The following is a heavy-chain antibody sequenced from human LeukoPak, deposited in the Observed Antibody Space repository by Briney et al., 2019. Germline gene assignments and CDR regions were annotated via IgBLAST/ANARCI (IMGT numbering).Heavy chain of an antibody. J-gene: IGHJ4*02. CDR2: FDPEDGET. Sequence: ASVKVSCKVSGYTLTELSMHWVRQAPGKGLEWMGGFDPEDGETIYAQKFQGRVTMTEDTSTDTAYMELSSLRSEDTAVYYCATVSSWTNYFDYWGQGTLVTASS. CDR1: GYTLTELS. CDR3: ATVSSWTNYFDY. V-gene: IGHV1-24*01. D-gene: IGHD6-13*01.